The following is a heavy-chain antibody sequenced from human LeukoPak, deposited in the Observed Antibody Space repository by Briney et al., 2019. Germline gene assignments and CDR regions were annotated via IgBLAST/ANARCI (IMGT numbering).Heavy chain of an antibody. V-gene: IGHV3-66*02. CDR1: GFTVSSNY. CDR3: AGSGLVFNFDY. D-gene: IGHD6-19*01. Sequence: GGSLTLSCAASGFTVSSNYMSWVRQAPGKGREWVSVIYSGGSTYYADSVKGRFTISRDNSKNTLYLQMNSLRAEDTAVYYCAGSGLVFNFDYWGQGTLVTVSS. CDR2: IYSGGST. J-gene: IGHJ4*02.